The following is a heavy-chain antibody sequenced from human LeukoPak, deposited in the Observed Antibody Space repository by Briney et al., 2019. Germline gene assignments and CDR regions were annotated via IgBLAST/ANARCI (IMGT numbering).Heavy chain of an antibody. CDR2: INGSGDAT. CDR1: GFIFDHFA. CDR3: AKSDCSSDGCKLLNY. D-gene: IGHD5-24*01. Sequence: GRSLRLSCAVSGFIFDHFAMSWVRQAPGKGLEWVSLINGSGDATKHADSVMGRFTISRDNSKNTLYLQMNSLRAEDTAVYYCAKSDCSSDGCKLLNYWGQGTLVTVSS. V-gene: IGHV3-23*01. J-gene: IGHJ4*02.